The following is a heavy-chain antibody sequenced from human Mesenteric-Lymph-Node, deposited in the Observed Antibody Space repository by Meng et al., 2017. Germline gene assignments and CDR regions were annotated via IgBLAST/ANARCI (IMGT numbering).Heavy chain of an antibody. J-gene: IGHJ4*02. Sequence: GESLKISCAASGFTFSLYAMHWVRQAPGEGLEWVAIISDDGRKEDYADSVKGRFTVSRDNSKNTLYLQVSSLRAEDTAVYYCAKQDSGNYGFYFDYWGQGTLVTVSS. V-gene: IGHV3-30*04. CDR2: ISDDGRKE. D-gene: IGHD1-26*01. CDR1: GFTFSLYA. CDR3: AKQDSGNYGFYFDY.